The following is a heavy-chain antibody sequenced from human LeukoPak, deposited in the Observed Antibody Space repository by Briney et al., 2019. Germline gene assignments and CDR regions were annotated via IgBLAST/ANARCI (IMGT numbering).Heavy chain of an antibody. CDR3: ARDVVRGVIKPNPYYYYYMDV. CDR1: GFTFSSYW. D-gene: IGHD3-10*01. J-gene: IGHJ6*03. CDR2: IKQDGSEK. V-gene: IGHV3-7*01. Sequence: GGSLRLSCAASGFTFSSYWMSWVRQAPGKGLEWVANIKQDGSEKYYVDSVKGRFTISRDNAKNSLYLQMNSLRAEDTAVYYCARDVVRGVIKPNPYYYYYMDVWGKGTTVTVSS.